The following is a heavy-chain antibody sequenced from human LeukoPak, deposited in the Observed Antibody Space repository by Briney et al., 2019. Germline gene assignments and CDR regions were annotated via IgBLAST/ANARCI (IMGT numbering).Heavy chain of an antibody. CDR2: INPTSGGT. D-gene: IGHD6-6*01. Sequence: ASVKVSCKASGYTFTGYYIHWVRQAPGQGLEWMGWINPTSGGTNYAQKFQDRVTMTRDTSISTAYMELSSLRSEDTAVYYCATGVAARLPFDYWGQGTLVTVSS. V-gene: IGHV1-2*02. J-gene: IGHJ4*02. CDR3: ATGVAARLPFDY. CDR1: GYTFTGYY.